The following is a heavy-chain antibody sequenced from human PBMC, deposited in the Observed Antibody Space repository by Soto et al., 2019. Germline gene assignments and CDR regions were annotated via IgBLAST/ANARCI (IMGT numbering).Heavy chain of an antibody. J-gene: IGHJ6*02. CDR3: ATRGASYDILTGYPYYYYGMDV. CDR2: FDPEDGET. Sequence: ASVKVSCKVSGYTLTELSMHWVRQAPGKGLEWMGGFDPEDGETIYAQKFQGRVTMTEDTSTDTAYMELSSLRSEDTAVYYCATRGASYDILTGYPYYYYGMDVWGQGTTVTVSS. V-gene: IGHV1-24*01. D-gene: IGHD3-9*01. CDR1: GYTLTELS.